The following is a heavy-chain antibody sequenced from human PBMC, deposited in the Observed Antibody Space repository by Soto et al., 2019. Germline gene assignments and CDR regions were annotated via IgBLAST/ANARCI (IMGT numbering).Heavy chain of an antibody. CDR2: MYLRDSDT. Sequence: VESLKISCKGSEYSFTYYWIYWVRQMPGKGLQMMGIMYLRDSDTRYSPSFQGQITISADKSISTACLHWSSLKYWDTGMYYCARVVDTSMAIDYWGQGTLVTVSS. D-gene: IGHD5-18*01. CDR1: EYSFTYYW. CDR3: ARVVDTSMAIDY. J-gene: IGHJ4*02. V-gene: IGHV5-51*01.